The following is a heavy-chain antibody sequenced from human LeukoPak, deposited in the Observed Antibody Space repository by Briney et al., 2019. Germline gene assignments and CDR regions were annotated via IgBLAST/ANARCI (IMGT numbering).Heavy chain of an antibody. D-gene: IGHD2-15*01. CDR2: ISGSGRGGNT. Sequence: GSLRLSCAASGFTFSTYAMSWVRQAPGKGLEWVPGISGSGRGGNTYYAGSVKGRFTISRDNSKNTLYLQMNSLRAEDTAVYYCAKSGLNRFDYWGQGTLVTVSS. J-gene: IGHJ4*02. CDR3: AKSGLNRFDY. CDR1: GFTFSTYA. V-gene: IGHV3-23*01.